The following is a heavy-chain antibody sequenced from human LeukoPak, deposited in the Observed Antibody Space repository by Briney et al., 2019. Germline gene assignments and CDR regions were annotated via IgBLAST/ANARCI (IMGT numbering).Heavy chain of an antibody. Sequence: SETLSLTCSVSGGSIIGHWWSWIRQPPGKGLEGIGDVFYSGSNNYNPSLKSRLTISLDTSKNQFSLNLRSVTATDTAMYYCARRNTADASIDFWGQGTLVTASP. V-gene: IGHV4-59*08. CDR2: VFYSGSN. CDR1: GGSIIGHW. D-gene: IGHD4-17*01. CDR3: ARRNTADASIDF. J-gene: IGHJ4*02.